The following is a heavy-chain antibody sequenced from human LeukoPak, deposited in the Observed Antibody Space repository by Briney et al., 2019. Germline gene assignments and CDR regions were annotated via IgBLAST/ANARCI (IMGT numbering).Heavy chain of an antibody. Sequence: PGGSLRLSCAASGFTFSSYSMNWVRQAPGKGLEWVSYISSSSSTIYYADSVKGRFTISRDNAKNSLYLQMNSLRDEDTAVYYCARDFAHRSSTSCYYRDNWFDPWGQGTLVTVSS. CDR1: GFTFSSYS. CDR3: ARDFAHRSSTSCYYRDNWFDP. D-gene: IGHD2-2*01. V-gene: IGHV3-48*02. CDR2: ISSSSSTI. J-gene: IGHJ5*02.